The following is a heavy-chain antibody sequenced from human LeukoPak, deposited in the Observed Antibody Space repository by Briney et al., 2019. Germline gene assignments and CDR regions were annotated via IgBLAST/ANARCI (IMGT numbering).Heavy chain of an antibody. CDR3: ARQRGSDYVWGSYRPVYYFDY. D-gene: IGHD3-16*02. J-gene: IGHJ4*02. CDR2: IYPGGSDT. V-gene: IGHV5-51*01. Sequence: GESLKISCKGSGYGFTSYWIGWVRQMPGKGLEWMGIIYPGGSDTRYSPSFQGQVTIPADKSISTAYLQWSSLKASDTAMYYCARQRGSDYVWGSYRPVYYFDYWGQGTLVTVSS. CDR1: GYGFTSYW.